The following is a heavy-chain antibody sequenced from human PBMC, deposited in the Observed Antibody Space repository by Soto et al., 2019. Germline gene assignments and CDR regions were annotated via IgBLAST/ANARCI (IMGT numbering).Heavy chain of an antibody. CDR2: IISGSSYI. Sequence: GGSMRLSCAASGFTFSSNSMNWVRQAPGKGREWVSSIISGSSYIYYADSVKGRLTISRDNAKNSLYLQMNSLRAEDTAVDYCARDRFGGYDYWGQGTLVTVSS. CDR3: ARDRFGGYDY. J-gene: IGHJ4*02. D-gene: IGHD5-12*01. CDR1: GFTFSSNS. V-gene: IGHV3-21*01.